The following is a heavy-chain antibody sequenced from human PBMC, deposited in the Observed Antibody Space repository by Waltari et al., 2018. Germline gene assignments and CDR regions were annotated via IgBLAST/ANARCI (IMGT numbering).Heavy chain of an antibody. CDR3: LWFRGDPCDY. CDR1: GYTFTSYD. D-gene: IGHD3-10*01. J-gene: IGHJ4*02. Sequence: QVQLVQSGAEVKKPGASVKVSCKASGYTFTSYDVHWVRQAPGQRLEWMGWFNGGSANTKYAQKFQGRVSITRDTPASTAYMELSSLRSEDTAVYYCLWFRGDPCDYWGQGTLVSVSS. V-gene: IGHV1-3*01. CDR2: FNGGSANT.